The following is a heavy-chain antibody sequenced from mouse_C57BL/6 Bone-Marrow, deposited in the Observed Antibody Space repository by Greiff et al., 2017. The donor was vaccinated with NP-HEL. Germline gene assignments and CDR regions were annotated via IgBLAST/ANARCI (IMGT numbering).Heavy chain of an antibody. Sequence: EVMLVESGGGLVQPGGSLSLSCAASGFTFTDYYMSWVRQPPGKALEWLGFLRNKANGYTTEYSASVKGRFTISRDNSQSILYLQMNALRAEDSATYYCARWGIYYDYDGFAYWGQGTLVTVSA. V-gene: IGHV7-3*01. CDR1: GFTFTDYY. CDR3: ARWGIYYDYDGFAY. D-gene: IGHD2-4*01. J-gene: IGHJ3*01. CDR2: LRNKANGYTT.